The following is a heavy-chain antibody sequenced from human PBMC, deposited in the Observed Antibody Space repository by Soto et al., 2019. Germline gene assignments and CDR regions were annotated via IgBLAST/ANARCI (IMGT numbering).Heavy chain of an antibody. V-gene: IGHV4-34*02. D-gene: IGHD3-9*01. CDR1: GGSFRGYY. Sequence: QVQLQQWGARLLKPSETLSLTCAVYGGSFRGYYWSWIRQSPGKGLEWMAEINDIGSPNYNPSLTSRVSISVDPSKNHFSLKLSSVTAADTAVYYCARVGPKTYYDPLTASEFDSWGQGTLVTVSS. CDR2: INDIGSP. CDR3: ARVGPKTYYDPLTASEFDS. J-gene: IGHJ4*02.